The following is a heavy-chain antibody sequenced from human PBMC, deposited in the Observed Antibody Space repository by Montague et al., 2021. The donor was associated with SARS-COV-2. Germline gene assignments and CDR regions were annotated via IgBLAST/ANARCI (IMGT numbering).Heavy chain of an antibody. CDR3: ARDSDFSSWQEAEDYFDY. D-gene: IGHD6-13*01. Sequence: SETLSLTCSVSGGSISGYFWSWIRQPAGKGLEWIGRIYPSGGIFXSGRTNYNPSLKSRVTVSIDTSRNQFSLSLNSVTAADTAVYFCARDSDFSSWQEAEDYFDYWGQGILVAVSS. CDR2: IYPSGGIFXSGRT. V-gene: IGHV4-4*07. CDR1: GGSISGYF. J-gene: IGHJ4*02.